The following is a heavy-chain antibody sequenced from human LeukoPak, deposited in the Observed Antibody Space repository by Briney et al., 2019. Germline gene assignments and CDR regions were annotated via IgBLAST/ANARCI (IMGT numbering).Heavy chain of an antibody. J-gene: IGHJ1*01. Sequence: SETLSLTCTVSGGSISSSSYYWGWIRQPPGKGLEWIGSIYYSGSTYYNPSLKSRVTISVDTSKNQFSLKLSSVTAADTAVYYCARLQASYQECFQHWGQGTLVTVSS. CDR1: GGSISSSSYY. V-gene: IGHV4-39*01. D-gene: IGHD1-26*01. CDR2: IYYSGST. CDR3: ARLQASYQECFQH.